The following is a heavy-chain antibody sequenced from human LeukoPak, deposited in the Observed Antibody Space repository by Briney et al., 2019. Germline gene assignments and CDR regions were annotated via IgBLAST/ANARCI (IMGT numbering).Heavy chain of an antibody. CDR3: ARDRATMVRGVSYYYYMDV. Sequence: PSETLSLTCTVSGGSISSYYWSWIRQPAGKGLEWIGRIYTSGSTNYNPSLKSRVTMSVDTSKNQFSLKLSSVTAADTAVYYCARDRATMVRGVSYYYYMDVWGKGTTVTISS. D-gene: IGHD3-10*01. V-gene: IGHV4-4*07. CDR1: GGSISSYY. CDR2: IYTSGST. J-gene: IGHJ6*03.